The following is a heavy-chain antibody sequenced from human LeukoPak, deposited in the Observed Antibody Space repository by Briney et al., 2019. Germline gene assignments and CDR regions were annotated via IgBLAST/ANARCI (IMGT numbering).Heavy chain of an antibody. CDR1: GASISGSGYY. J-gene: IGHJ4*02. Sequence: SETLSLTCAVSGASISGSGYYLGWIRQPPGKGLEWIGNIYYTGSTYYNASLQSRVTISIDTSKNQISLRLSSVTAADTAVYSCARGDHPYFKKWGQGTLVTVSS. V-gene: IGHV4-39*07. CDR3: ARGDHPYFKK. D-gene: IGHD1-14*01. CDR2: IYYTGST.